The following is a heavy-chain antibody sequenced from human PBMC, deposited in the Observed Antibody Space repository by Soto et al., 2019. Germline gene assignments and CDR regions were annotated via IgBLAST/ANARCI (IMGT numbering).Heavy chain of an antibody. Sequence: ASGPTLVNPTQTLTLTCTFSGFSLSTSGMCASWIRQPPGKALEWLALIDWGDEKYYSTSLKTRLTISKDTSKNQVVLTMTNMDPVDTATYYCARIRNTRGSGWYYFDYWGQGTLVTVS. J-gene: IGHJ4*02. CDR1: GFSLSTSGMC. D-gene: IGHD6-19*01. CDR3: ARIRNTRGSGWYYFDY. CDR2: IDWGDEK. V-gene: IGHV2-70*01.